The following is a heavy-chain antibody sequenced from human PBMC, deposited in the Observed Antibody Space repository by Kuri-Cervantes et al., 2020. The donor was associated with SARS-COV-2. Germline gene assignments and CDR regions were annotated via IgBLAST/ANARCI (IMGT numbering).Heavy chain of an antibody. CDR3: TRDDFWSGYSDY. D-gene: IGHD3-3*01. J-gene: IGHJ4*02. V-gene: IGHV3-49*04. Sequence: GGSLRLSCTASGFTLGDYAMSWVRQAPGKGLEWVGFIRSKAYGGTTEYAASVKGRFTISRDDSKSIAYLQMNSLKTEDTAVYYCTRDDFWSGYSDYWGQGTLVTVSS. CDR1: GFTLGDYA. CDR2: IRSKAYGGTT.